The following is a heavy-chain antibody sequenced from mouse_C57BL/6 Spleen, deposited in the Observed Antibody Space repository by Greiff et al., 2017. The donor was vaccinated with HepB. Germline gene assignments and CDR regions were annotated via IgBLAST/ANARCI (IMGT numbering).Heavy chain of an antibody. J-gene: IGHJ2*01. V-gene: IGHV1-5*01. CDR1: GYTFTSYW. D-gene: IGHD1-1*01. CDR2: IYPGNSDT. Sequence: EVQLVESGTVLARPGASVKMSCKTSGYTFTSYWMHWVKQRPGQGLEWIGAIYPGNSDTSYNQKFKGKAKLTAVTSASTAYMELSSLTNEDSAVYYCTRRRITTVVAEGDYWGQGTTLTVSS. CDR3: TRRRITTVVAEGDY.